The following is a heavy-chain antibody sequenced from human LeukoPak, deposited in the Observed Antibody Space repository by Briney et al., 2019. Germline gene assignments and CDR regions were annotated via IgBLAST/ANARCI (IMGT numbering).Heavy chain of an antibody. CDR3: AKRGVTWYFDY. D-gene: IGHD3-10*01. CDR2: IYHSGST. V-gene: IGHV4-38-2*01. CDR1: GYSISSGYY. J-gene: IGHJ4*01. Sequence: PSETLSLTCAVPGYSISSGYYWGWIRQPPGKGLEWIGSIYHSGSTYYSPSLKSRVTISVDTSKNQFSLKLSSVTAADTAVYYCAKRGVTWYFDYWGQGILVTVSS.